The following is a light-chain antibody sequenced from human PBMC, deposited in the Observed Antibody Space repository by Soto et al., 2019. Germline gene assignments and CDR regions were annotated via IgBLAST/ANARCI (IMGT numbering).Light chain of an antibody. CDR1: SSDVGAYDH. V-gene: IGLV2-8*01. Sequence: QSVLTQPPSASGSPGQSVTLSCTGTSSDVGAYDHVSWYQQQPGKAPKLMIYDVNKRSSGVPDRFSGSKAGNTASLTVSGLQAEDEADYYCSSYTSSSTYVFGTGTKVTVL. CDR2: DVN. J-gene: IGLJ1*01. CDR3: SSYTSSSTYV.